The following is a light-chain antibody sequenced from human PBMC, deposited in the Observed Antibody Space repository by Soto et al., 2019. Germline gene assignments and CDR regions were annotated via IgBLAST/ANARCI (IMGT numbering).Light chain of an antibody. Sequence: QSVLTQPASVSGSPGQSLTISCTGTSSDVGGYNYVSWYQQHPGKAPKLMIYDVSNRPSGVSNRFSGSKSGNTASLTISGLQADDEAEYYCSSYTSSSTLAIFGTGAKVTVL. CDR1: SSDVGGYNY. CDR3: SSYTSSSTLAI. CDR2: DVS. J-gene: IGLJ1*01. V-gene: IGLV2-14*01.